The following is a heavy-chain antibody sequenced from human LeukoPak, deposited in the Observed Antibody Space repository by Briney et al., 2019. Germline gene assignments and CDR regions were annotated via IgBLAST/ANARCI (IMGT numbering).Heavy chain of an antibody. CDR2: ITSSSSYT. Sequence: GGSLRLSCAAPGFTFSSHAMNWVRQAPGKGLEWVSSITSSSSYTFYADSVKGRFTISRDDAKKSLYLLLNSLRAEDSAVYFCARDYLYAMDVWGQGTTVTVSS. CDR1: GFTFSSHA. J-gene: IGHJ6*02. V-gene: IGHV3-21*01. CDR3: ARDYLYAMDV.